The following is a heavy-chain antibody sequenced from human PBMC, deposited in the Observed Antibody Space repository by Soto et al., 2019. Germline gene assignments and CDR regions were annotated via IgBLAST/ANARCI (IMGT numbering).Heavy chain of an antibody. CDR1: GFTVSSNY. Sequence: EVQLVESGGGLVQPGGSLRLSCAASGFTVSSNYMSWVRQAPGKGLEWVSVIYSGGSTYYADSVKGRFTISRDNSKNTLYLQMNSLRAEDTAVYYCARETWYCSGGSCYTNWLDPWGQGTLVTVSS. CDR2: IYSGGST. CDR3: ARETWYCSGGSCYTNWLDP. J-gene: IGHJ5*02. V-gene: IGHV3-66*01. D-gene: IGHD2-15*01.